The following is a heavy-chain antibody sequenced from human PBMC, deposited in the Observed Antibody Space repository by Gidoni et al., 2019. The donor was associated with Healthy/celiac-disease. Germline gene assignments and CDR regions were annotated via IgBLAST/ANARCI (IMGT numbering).Heavy chain of an antibody. Sequence: EVQLVESGGGLVKPGGSLRLSCAASGFTFSSYRMNWVRQAPGKGLEWVSSISSSSSYIYYADSVKGRFTISRDNAKNSLYLQMNSLRAEDTAVYYCARVAGEAVAGWVYYYGMDVWGQGTTVTVSS. D-gene: IGHD6-19*01. J-gene: IGHJ6*02. CDR1: GFTFSSYR. CDR3: ARVAGEAVAGWVYYYGMDV. CDR2: ISSSSSYI. V-gene: IGHV3-21*01.